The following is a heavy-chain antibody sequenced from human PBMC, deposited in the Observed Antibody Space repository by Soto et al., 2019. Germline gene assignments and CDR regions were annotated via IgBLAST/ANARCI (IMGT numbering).Heavy chain of an antibody. CDR3: ASRSSGWYFEY. J-gene: IGHJ4*02. CDR1: GFTFSSYA. V-gene: IGHV3-23*01. CDR2: ISGSGGST. D-gene: IGHD6-19*01. Sequence: EVQLLESGGGLVQPGGSLRLSCAASGFTFSSYAMNWVRQAPGKGLEWVSVISGSGGSTYYADSVKGRFTISRDNSKNTLYLQMNSLRAEDTAAYYCASRSSGWYFEYWGQGTLVTVSS.